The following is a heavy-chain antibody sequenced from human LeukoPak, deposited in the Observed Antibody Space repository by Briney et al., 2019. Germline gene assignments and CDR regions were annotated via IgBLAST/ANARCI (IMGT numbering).Heavy chain of an antibody. D-gene: IGHD6-19*01. CDR2: TYYRSKWYN. CDR3: ARGVAVAGLDYFDY. Sequence: SQTLSLTCAISGDSVSSNSAALNWIRQSPSRGLEWLVGTYYRSKWYNDYAVSVKSRITINPDTSKNQFSLQLNSVTPEDTAVYYCARGVAVAGLDYFDYWGQGTLVTVSS. CDR1: GDSVSSNSAA. V-gene: IGHV6-1*01. J-gene: IGHJ4*02.